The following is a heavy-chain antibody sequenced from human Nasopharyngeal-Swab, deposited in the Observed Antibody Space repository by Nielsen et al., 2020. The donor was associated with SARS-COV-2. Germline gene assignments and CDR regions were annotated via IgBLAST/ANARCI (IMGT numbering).Heavy chain of an antibody. CDR2: INPNSGGT. CDR1: GNTLTGYY. V-gene: IGHV1-2*02. CDR3: ARWGSGSRGFDY. J-gene: IGHJ4*02. Sequence: ASVKGSCKASGNTLTGYYIHWGRQAPGQGLEWMGWINPNSGGTNYAQKFQGRVTMTRDTSISTAYMELSRLRSDDTAVYYCARWGSGSRGFDYWGQGTLVTVSS. D-gene: IGHD6-19*01.